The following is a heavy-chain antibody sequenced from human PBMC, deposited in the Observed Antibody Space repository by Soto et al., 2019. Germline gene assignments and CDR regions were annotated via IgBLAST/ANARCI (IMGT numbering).Heavy chain of an antibody. D-gene: IGHD6-19*01. CDR3: ARHDGFSSGWIFDY. J-gene: IGHJ4*01. Sequence: SETLSLTCTVSGGSISSSSYYWGWIRQPPGKGLEWIGSIYYSGSTYYNPSLKSRVTISVDTSKNQFSLKLSSVTAADTAVYYCARHDGFSSGWIFDYWGHGTRVTVSS. CDR2: IYYSGST. CDR1: GGSISSSSYY. V-gene: IGHV4-39*01.